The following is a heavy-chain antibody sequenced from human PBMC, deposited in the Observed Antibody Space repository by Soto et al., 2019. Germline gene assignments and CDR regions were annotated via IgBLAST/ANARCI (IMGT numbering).Heavy chain of an antibody. CDR1: GYTFTIYY. V-gene: IGHV1-46*01. D-gene: IGHD3-9*01. CDR3: AAGEISAGATTTSPGYAY. J-gene: IGHJ4*02. CDR2: INPSGGST. Sequence: GASVKVSCKAFGYTFTIYYIHWIRQAPGQGLEWMGIINPSGGSTIYAQKFQGRVTMISDTSTSTVYMAVNSLRSEDTAIYFCAAGEISAGATTTSPGYAYWGQGTLVTVSS.